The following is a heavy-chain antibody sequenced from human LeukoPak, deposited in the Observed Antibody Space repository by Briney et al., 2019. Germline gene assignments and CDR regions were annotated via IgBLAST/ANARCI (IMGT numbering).Heavy chain of an antibody. CDR1: GFTFSRYA. D-gene: IGHD2-2*01. V-gene: IGHV3-21*05. CDR3: ARDTFQPGLIDS. Sequence: GGSLRLSCAASGFTFSRYAMNWVRQAPGKGPQWVSYINTDSSDIHYADSVKGRFTISRDNARNTLYLQLSSLRAEDSAVYYCARDTFQPGLIDSWGQGTLVTVSS. CDR2: INTDSSDI. J-gene: IGHJ4*02.